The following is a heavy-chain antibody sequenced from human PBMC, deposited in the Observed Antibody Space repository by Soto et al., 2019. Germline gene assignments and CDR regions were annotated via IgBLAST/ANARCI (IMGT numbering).Heavy chain of an antibody. CDR1: GFSLSTSGAA. V-gene: IGHV2-5*02. D-gene: IGHD3-16*01. Sequence: QITLKESGPTLVNPTQTLTLTCTFSGFSLSTSGAAVGWIRQPPGKALEWLALVYWDDDKRYSPSIKNKVIITKDSSKNQLVLTLTNADPADLATYYCAYRQLVTFFSLITQTAVWFYSWGQGTLVTVRS. CDR2: VYWDDDK. CDR3: AYRQLVTFFSLITQTAVWFYS. J-gene: IGHJ5*01.